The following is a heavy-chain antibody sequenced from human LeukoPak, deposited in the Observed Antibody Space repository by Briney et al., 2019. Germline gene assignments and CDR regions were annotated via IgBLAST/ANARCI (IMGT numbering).Heavy chain of an antibody. CDR2: NYYSGST. J-gene: IGHJ4*02. CDR1: GGSISSYY. Sequence: SETLSLTCTVSGGSISSYYWSWIRQPPGKGLEWIGYNYYSGSTNYNPSLKSRVTISVDTSKNQFSLKLSSVTAADTAVYYCARYSIVGATWFDYWGQGTLVTVSS. V-gene: IGHV4-59*01. CDR3: ARYSIVGATWFDY. D-gene: IGHD1-26*01.